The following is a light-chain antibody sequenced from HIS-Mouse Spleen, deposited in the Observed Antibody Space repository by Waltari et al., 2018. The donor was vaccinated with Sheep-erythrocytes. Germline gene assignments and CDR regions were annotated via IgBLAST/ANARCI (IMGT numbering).Light chain of an antibody. V-gene: IGKV1-5*03. J-gene: IGKJ2*01. CDR1: QSISSW. CDR2: KAS. CDR3: QQYDNLYT. Sequence: DIQMTQSPSTLSASVGDRVTITCRASQSISSWLAWYQQKPGKAPKLLIYKASSLESGVPSRFSGSGSGTDFTFTISSLQPEDIATYYCQQYDNLYTFGQGTKLEIK.